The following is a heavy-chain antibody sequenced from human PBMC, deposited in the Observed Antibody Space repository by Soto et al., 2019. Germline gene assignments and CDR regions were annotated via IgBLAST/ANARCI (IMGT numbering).Heavy chain of an antibody. CDR3: ARGVTVGRGPIIIVYYFDY. CDR1: GVSISSDYW. CDR2: IYHTGGT. D-gene: IGHD3-10*01. V-gene: IGHV4-4*02. J-gene: IGHJ4*02. Sequence: SETLSLTCAVSGVSISSDYWWIWVRQAPGKGLEWIGEIYHTGGTNSNPSLESRVTISVDKSKNQFSLKLNSLTAADTAVYYCARGVTVGRGPIIIVYYFDYGGQGNLVTV.